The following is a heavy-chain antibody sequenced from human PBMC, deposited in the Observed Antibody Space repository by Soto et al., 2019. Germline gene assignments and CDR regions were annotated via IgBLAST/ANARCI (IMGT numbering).Heavy chain of an antibody. V-gene: IGHV3-53*01. D-gene: IGHD3-3*01. J-gene: IGHJ6*02. Sequence: PGGSLRLPSQASGSTASSNYMSWVRRALGKGLKWVSVIYSGGSTYYAASVKGRFAISRDNSKNTLYLQMNSVRAEDTAVYYCARGRDDLLETYGMDVWGQGTTVTLSS. CDR3: ARGRDDLLETYGMDV. CDR2: IYSGGST. CDR1: GSTASSNY.